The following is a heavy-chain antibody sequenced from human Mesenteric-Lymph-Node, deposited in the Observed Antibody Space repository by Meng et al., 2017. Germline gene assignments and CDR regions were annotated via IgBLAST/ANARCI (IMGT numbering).Heavy chain of an antibody. V-gene: IGHV3-33*01. D-gene: IGHD4-17*01. CDR3: VRDSDYDDNDFDY. CDR1: GFTFSNYG. CDR2: IWSDGGRK. Sequence: GGSLRLSCAVSGFTFSNYGMHWVRQAPGKGLEWVAVIWSDGGRKYHADSVQGRFTISRDNSQNTLFLQMNSLRVEDTAVYYCVRDSDYDDNDFDYWGQETLVTVSS. J-gene: IGHJ4*02.